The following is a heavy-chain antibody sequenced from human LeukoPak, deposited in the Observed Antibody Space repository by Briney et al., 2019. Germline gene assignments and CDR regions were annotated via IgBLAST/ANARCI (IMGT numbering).Heavy chain of an antibody. J-gene: IGHJ6*03. CDR3: ARKYQLLSDYYCYYMDV. D-gene: IGHD2-2*01. Sequence: ASVKVSCKASGGTFSSYAISWVRQAPGQGLEWMGGIIPIFGTANYAQKFQGRVTITADESTSTAYMELSSLRSEDTAVYYCARKYQLLSDYYCYYMDVWGKGTTVTVSS. CDR2: IIPIFGTA. V-gene: IGHV1-69*13. CDR1: GGTFSSYA.